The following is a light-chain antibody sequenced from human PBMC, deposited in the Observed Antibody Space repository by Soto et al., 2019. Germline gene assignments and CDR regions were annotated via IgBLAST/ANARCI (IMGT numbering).Light chain of an antibody. Sequence: LTQPPSASGSPGQSVTISCTGTSNDVGDYDYVSWYQQHPGKAPKLMLYEVNKRPSGVPDRFSGSKSGYTASLTVSGLQAEDEADYYCSSYADSDNLIFGGGTKVTVL. CDR3: SSYADSDNLI. CDR1: SNDVGDYDY. V-gene: IGLV2-8*01. CDR2: EVN. J-gene: IGLJ2*01.